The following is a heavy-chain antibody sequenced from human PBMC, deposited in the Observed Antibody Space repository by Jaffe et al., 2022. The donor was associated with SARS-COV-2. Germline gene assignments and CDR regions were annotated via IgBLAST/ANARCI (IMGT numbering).Heavy chain of an antibody. CDR2: INHSGST. CDR1: GGSFSGYF. J-gene: IGHJ6*03. Sequence: QVQLQQWGAGLLKPSETLSLTCGVYGGSFSGYFWSWIRQPPGKGLEWIGEINHSGSTNYNPSLKSRVTISVDTSKNQFSLKLSSVTAADTAVYYCARVRVGTTHYYYYMGVWGKGTTVTVSS. V-gene: IGHV4-34*01. D-gene: IGHD1-26*01. CDR3: ARVRVGTTHYYYYMGV.